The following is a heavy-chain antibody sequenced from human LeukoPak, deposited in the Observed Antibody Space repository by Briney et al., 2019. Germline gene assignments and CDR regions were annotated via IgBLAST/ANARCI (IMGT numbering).Heavy chain of an antibody. D-gene: IGHD3-10*01. Sequence: SETLSLTCTVSGGSISSYYWSCIRQPPGKGLEWIGYIYYSGSTNYNPSLKSRVTISVDTSKNQFSLKLSSVTAADTAVYYCASRMLRGVTYYFDYWGQGTLVTVSS. CDR1: GGSISSYY. CDR2: IYYSGST. CDR3: ASRMLRGVTYYFDY. V-gene: IGHV4-59*08. J-gene: IGHJ4*02.